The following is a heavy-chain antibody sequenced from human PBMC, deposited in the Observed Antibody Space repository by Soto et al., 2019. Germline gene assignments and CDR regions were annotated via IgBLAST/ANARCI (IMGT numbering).Heavy chain of an antibody. CDR3: AKALRHYYDSSGYYAVAFDY. CDR2: ISSSSDYT. Sequence: GSLRLSCAASGFTFSDYYMSWIRQAPGKGLEWVSYISSSSDYTNYADSVKGRFTISRDNSKNTLFLQMNSLRAEDTAIYYCAKALRHYYDSSGYYAVAFDYWGPGTLVTVSS. J-gene: IGHJ4*02. CDR1: GFTFSDYY. V-gene: IGHV3-11*03. D-gene: IGHD3-22*01.